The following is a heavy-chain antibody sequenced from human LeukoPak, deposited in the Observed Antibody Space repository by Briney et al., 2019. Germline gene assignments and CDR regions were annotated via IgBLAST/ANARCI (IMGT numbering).Heavy chain of an antibody. V-gene: IGHV4-39*01. CDR2: IYYSGNT. J-gene: IGHJ4*02. CDR1: GGSISSSTYY. Sequence: SETLSLTCTVSGGSISSSTYYWGWIRQPPGKGLEWIGSIYYSGNTYYNPSLKSRVTISVDTSKNQLSLKLSSVTAADTAVYYCARGNGWWGHWGQGTLVTVSS. D-gene: IGHD6-19*01. CDR3: ARGNGWWGH.